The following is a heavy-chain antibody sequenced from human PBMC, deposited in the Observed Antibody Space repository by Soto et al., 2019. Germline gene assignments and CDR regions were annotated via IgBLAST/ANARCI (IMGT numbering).Heavy chain of an antibody. V-gene: IGHV1-3*01. CDR1: GYTFTSYA. CDR2: INAGNGNT. D-gene: IGHD6-19*01. Sequence: ASVKVSCKASGYTFTSYAMHWARQAPGQRLEWMGWINAGNGNTKYSQKFQGRVTITRDTSASTAYMELSSLRSEDTAVYYCARDWSPPFLAVAGTSPDYWGQGTLVTVSS. J-gene: IGHJ4*02. CDR3: ARDWSPPFLAVAGTSPDY.